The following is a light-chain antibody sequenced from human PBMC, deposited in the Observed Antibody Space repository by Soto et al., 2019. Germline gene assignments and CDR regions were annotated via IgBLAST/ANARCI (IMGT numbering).Light chain of an antibody. J-gene: IGKJ1*01. CDR2: AAS. CDR1: QSISNH. Sequence: DIQMTQSPSPLSASVEDRVIITCRASQSISNHLNWYQQKPGKAPKRLIYAASSLQSGVPSRFSGSGSGTEFTLTISSLQPEDFATCYCLQHNSYPRTFGQGTKVDIK. CDR3: LQHNSYPRT. V-gene: IGKV1-17*01.